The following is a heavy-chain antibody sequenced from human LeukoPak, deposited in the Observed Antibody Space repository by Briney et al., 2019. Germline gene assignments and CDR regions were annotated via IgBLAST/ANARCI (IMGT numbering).Heavy chain of an antibody. V-gene: IGHV3-23*01. CDR3: AKAHKGGYCSGGSCYPMVFDY. CDR2: ISGSGGST. D-gene: IGHD2-15*01. CDR1: GFTFSSYA. Sequence: GSLRLSCAASGFTFSSYAMSWVRQALGKGLEWVSAISGSGGSTYYADSVKGRFTISRDNSKNTLYLQMNSPRAEDTAVYYCAKAHKGGYCSGGSCYPMVFDYWGQGTLVTVSS. J-gene: IGHJ4*02.